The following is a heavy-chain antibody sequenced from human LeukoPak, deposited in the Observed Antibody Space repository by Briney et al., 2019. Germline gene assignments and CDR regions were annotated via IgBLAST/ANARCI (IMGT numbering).Heavy chain of an antibody. Sequence: PSETLSLTCTVSGISINTYYWSWIRQSPGKGLEWIGYVHHTGRADYNPSLRSRATISLDTSKNQFSLKLTSATAADTAIYYCARDSWDYIAMDVWGPGTTVIVSS. V-gene: IGHV4-59*01. CDR1: GISINTYY. J-gene: IGHJ6*02. D-gene: IGHD4/OR15-4a*01. CDR3: ARDSWDYIAMDV. CDR2: VHHTGRA.